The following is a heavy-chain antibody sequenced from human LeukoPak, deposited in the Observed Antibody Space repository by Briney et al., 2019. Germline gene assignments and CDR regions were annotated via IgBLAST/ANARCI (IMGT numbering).Heavy chain of an antibody. V-gene: IGHV3-33*08. CDR1: GFTFSSYG. CDR2: IWYGGSNK. J-gene: IGHJ4*02. D-gene: IGHD2-2*01. CDR3: AAISSSLDY. Sequence: GGSLRLSCAASGFTFSSYGMHWVRQAPGKGLEWVAVIWYGGSNKYYADSVKGRFTISRDNSKNTLYLQMNSLRAEDTAVYYCAAISSSLDYWGQGTLVTVSS.